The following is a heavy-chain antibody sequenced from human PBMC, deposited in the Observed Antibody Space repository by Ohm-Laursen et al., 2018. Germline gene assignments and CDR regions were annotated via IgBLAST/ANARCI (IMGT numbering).Heavy chain of an antibody. CDR2: ISINGAGT. Sequence: SLRLSCSASGFTFSSYWMSWVRQAPGKGLEWVSSISINGAGTYYADSVKGRFTISRDNSKNTLYLQMNSLRAEDTAIYYCVKGRLAGAFDYWGQGTLVTVSS. CDR1: GFTFSSYW. D-gene: IGHD2-15*01. V-gene: IGHV3-23*01. J-gene: IGHJ4*02. CDR3: VKGRLAGAFDY.